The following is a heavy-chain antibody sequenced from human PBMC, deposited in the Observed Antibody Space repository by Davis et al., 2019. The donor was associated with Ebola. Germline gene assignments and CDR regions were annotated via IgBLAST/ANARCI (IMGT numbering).Heavy chain of an antibody. D-gene: IGHD6-13*01. V-gene: IGHV4-31*03. J-gene: IGHJ5*02. Sequence: LRLSCTVSGGSLSSGGYYWSWIRQHPGMGLEWIGYIYYSGSTYYNPSLKSRVTLSVDTSKNQFSLKLSSVTAADTAVYYCARGSVTAAQVWFDPWGQGTPVTVSS. CDR3: ARGSVTAAQVWFDP. CDR1: GGSLSSGGYY. CDR2: IYYSGST.